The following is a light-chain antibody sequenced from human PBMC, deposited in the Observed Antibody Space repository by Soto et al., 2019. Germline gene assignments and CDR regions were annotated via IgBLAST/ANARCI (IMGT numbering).Light chain of an antibody. V-gene: IGLV2-14*01. CDR2: DVS. Sequence: QSALTQPASVSGSPGQSITISCTGTNSDVGGYNYVSWYQQRPGKAPKLMIYDVSNRPSGVSNRFSGSKSGNTASLTISGLQAEDEDDYSCSSYAGSSALYVFGTGTKVTVL. CDR1: NSDVGGYNY. J-gene: IGLJ1*01. CDR3: SSYAGSSALYV.